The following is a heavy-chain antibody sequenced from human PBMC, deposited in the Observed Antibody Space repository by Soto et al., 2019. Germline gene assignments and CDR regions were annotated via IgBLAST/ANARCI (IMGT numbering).Heavy chain of an antibody. J-gene: IGHJ6*02. CDR3: AKISIFGVAPLYYYGLDV. CDR1: GYTFTSYA. CDR2: INAGNGNT. V-gene: IGHV1-3*01. Sequence: QVHLVQSGAEVKKPGASVMVSCEASGYTFTSYAIHWVRQAPGQRLEWMGWINAGNGNTKYSQKFQNRVTLSRDTSATTAYMELRNLRFEDTAVYFCAKISIFGVAPLYYYGLDVWGQGTTVTVSS. D-gene: IGHD3-3*01.